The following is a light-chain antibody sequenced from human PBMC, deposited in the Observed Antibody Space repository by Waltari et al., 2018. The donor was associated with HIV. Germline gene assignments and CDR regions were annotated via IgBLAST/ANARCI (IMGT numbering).Light chain of an antibody. CDR3: AAWDDSLSGPE. CDR2: RNN. J-gene: IGLJ3*02. CDR1: SPNIGSNY. Sequence: QSVLTQPPSASGTPGQRVTLSCSGSSPNIGSNYVSWSQQPPGTAPKLLIYRNNQRPSGVPDRFSGSKSGTSASLAISGLRSEDEADYYCAAWDDSLSGPEFGGGTKLTVL. V-gene: IGLV1-47*01.